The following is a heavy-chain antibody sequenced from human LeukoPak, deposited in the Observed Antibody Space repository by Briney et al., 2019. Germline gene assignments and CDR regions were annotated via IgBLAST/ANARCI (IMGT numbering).Heavy chain of an antibody. Sequence: PGGSLRLSCAASGFPFSNYAMNWVRQAPGKGLEWVSSISSSGDDTNSADSVKGRFTISRDNSKNTLYLQMNSLRAEDTAVYYCAKATGTRGDYWGQGTLVTVSS. CDR3: AKATGTRGDY. CDR1: GFPFSNYA. D-gene: IGHD1-1*01. CDR2: ISSSGDDT. J-gene: IGHJ4*02. V-gene: IGHV3-23*01.